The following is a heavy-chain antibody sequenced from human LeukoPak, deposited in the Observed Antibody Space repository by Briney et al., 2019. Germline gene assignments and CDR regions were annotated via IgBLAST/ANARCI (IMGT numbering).Heavy chain of an antibody. J-gene: IGHJ6*02. D-gene: IGHD3-22*01. CDR1: GFTFTSSA. V-gene: IGHV1-58*02. Sequence: SVKVSCKASGFTFTSSAMQWGRQARGQRLEWIGWIVVGSGNTNYAQKFQERVTITRDMSTSTAYMELSSLRSEDTAVYYCAVAYYYDSSGYYSAYGMDVWGQGTTVTVSS. CDR3: AVAYYYDSSGYYSAYGMDV. CDR2: IVVGSGNT.